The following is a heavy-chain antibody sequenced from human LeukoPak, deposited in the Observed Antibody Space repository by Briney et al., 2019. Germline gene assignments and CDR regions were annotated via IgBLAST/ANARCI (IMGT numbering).Heavy chain of an antibody. V-gene: IGHV1-18*01. D-gene: IGHD3-10*01. CDR3: ARVDSSQMVRGVIITSGFDL. CDR1: GYTFTSYG. Sequence: ASVKVSCKASGYTFTSYGISWVRQAPGQGLEWMGWISAYNGNTNYAQKLQGRVTMTTDTSTSTAYMELRSLRSDDTAVYYCARVDSSQMVRGVIITSGFDLWGQGTLVTVSS. J-gene: IGHJ5*02. CDR2: ISAYNGNT.